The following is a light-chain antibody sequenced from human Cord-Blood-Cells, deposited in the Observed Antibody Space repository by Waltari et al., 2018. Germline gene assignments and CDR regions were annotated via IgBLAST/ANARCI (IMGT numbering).Light chain of an antibody. CDR1: QSVLYSSNDKNY. CDR2: WAC. J-gene: IGKJ1*01. CDR3: QQYYSTPKT. Sequence: DIVMTQSPDSLAVSLGERATINCQSSQSVLYSSNDKNYLAWYQQKPGQPPKLLIYWACSRASGVPDRFRGSGSGTDFTLTISSLQAEDVAVYYCQQYYSTPKTFGQGTKVEIK. V-gene: IGKV4-1*01.